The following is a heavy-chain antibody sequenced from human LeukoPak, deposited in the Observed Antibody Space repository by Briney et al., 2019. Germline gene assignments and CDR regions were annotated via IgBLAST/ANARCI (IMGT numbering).Heavy chain of an antibody. CDR2: IYPGDSDT. CDR1: GYSFTSYW. D-gene: IGHD3-16*02. CDR3: ARHGLSDDYVWGSYRSQPDY. V-gene: IGHV5-51*01. Sequence: GESLKISCKGSGYSFTSYWIGWVRQMPGKGLEWMGIIYPGDSDTRYSPSFQGQVTTSADKSISTAYLQWSSLKASDTAMYYCARHGLSDDYVWGSYRSQPDYWGQGTLVTVSS. J-gene: IGHJ4*02.